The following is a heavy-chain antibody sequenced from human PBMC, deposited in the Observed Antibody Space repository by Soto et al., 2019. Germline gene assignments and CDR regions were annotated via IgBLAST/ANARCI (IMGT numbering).Heavy chain of an antibody. CDR3: ARVLGYCSGGSCYAGRFGLDGMDV. D-gene: IGHD2-15*01. CDR1: GGSISSYY. CDR2: IYYSGST. J-gene: IGHJ6*02. V-gene: IGHV4-59*01. Sequence: QVQLQESGPGLVKPSETLSLTCTVSGGSISSYYWSWIRQPPGKGLEWIGYIYYSGSTNYNPSLKSPVTISVDTSKNQFSLKLSSVTAADTAVYYCARVLGYCSGGSCYAGRFGLDGMDVWGQGTTVTVSS.